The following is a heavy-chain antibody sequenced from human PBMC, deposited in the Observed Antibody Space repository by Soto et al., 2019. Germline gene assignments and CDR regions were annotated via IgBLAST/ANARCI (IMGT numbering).Heavy chain of an antibody. D-gene: IGHD6-19*01. Sequence: QVQLVQSGAEVKKPGASVKVSCKASGYTFTGYNMYWVRQAPGQGLEWMGWINPNSGATDFAQKFQGRVTMTRDTSISTAYMELSRLRSDDTAMYYCARVRVASGWYNSPDYWGQGTLVTVSS. J-gene: IGHJ4*02. CDR1: GYTFTGYN. CDR3: ARVRVASGWYNSPDY. V-gene: IGHV1-2*02. CDR2: INPNSGAT.